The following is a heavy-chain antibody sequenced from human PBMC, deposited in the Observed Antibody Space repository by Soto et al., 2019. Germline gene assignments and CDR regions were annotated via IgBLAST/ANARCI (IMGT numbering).Heavy chain of an antibody. CDR3: AKGRYCSSTSCPENYYYYYGMDV. J-gene: IGHJ6*02. D-gene: IGHD2-2*01. V-gene: IGHV3-30*18. CDR2: ISYDGSNK. Sequence: RRLSCAASGFTFSSYGMHWVRQAPGKGLEWVAVISYDGSNKYYADSVKGRFTISRDNSKNTLYLQMNSLRAEDTAMYYCAKGRYCSSTSCPENYYYYYGMDVWGQGTTVTVSS. CDR1: GFTFSSYG.